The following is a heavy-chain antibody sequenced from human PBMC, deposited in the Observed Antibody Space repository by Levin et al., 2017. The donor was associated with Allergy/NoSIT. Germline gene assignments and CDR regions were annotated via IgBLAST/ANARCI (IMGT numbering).Heavy chain of an antibody. CDR1: GFTFNNAW. D-gene: IGHD2-2*01. CDR3: AKGGCSATSCLDY. J-gene: IGHJ4*02. Sequence: GESLKISCAASGFTFNNAWMNWVRQAPGKGLEWVGRIKNKASGGTTDYAAPVKDRFTISRDNARNTLYLQMNSLSAEDTAVYYCAKGGCSATSCLDYWGQGTLVTVSS. CDR2: IKNKASGGTT. V-gene: IGHV3-15*07.